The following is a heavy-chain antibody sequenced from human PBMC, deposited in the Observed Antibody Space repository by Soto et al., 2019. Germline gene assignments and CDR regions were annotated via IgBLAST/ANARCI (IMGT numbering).Heavy chain of an antibody. CDR3: ARANGDFDY. Sequence: ASVKVSCKASGYTFTSYDIHWVRQAPGQRLEWMGWINADNGNTKYAQKFQGRVTMTRNNSIRTAYMELSSLRSEDTAVYYCARANGDFDYWGQGTLVTDSS. CDR2: INADNGNT. J-gene: IGHJ4*02. D-gene: IGHD4-17*01. CDR1: GYTFTSYD. V-gene: IGHV1-8*02.